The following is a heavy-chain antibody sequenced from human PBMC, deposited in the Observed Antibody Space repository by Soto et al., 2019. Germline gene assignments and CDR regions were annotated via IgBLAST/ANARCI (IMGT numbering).Heavy chain of an antibody. V-gene: IGHV1-46*01. J-gene: IGHJ6*02. CDR2: INPSGGST. CDR1: GYTFTSYY. D-gene: IGHD6-19*01. CDR3: ARLLAVAGSHYYGMDV. Sequence: WASVKVSCKSSGYTFTSYYMHWVRQAPGQGLEWMGIINPSGGSTSYAQKFQGRVTMTRDTSTSTVYMELSSLRSEDTAVYYCARLLAVAGSHYYGMDVWGQGTTVTVSS.